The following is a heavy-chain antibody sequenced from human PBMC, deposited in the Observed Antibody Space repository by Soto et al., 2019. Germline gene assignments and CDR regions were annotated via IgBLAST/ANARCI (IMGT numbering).Heavy chain of an antibody. CDR2: ISSTYI. J-gene: IGHJ3*02. CDR1: GLTFRSYA. V-gene: IGHV3-21*01. D-gene: IGHD6-25*01. CDR3: ARALSPTAAFDI. Sequence: PGGSLRLSCAASGLTFRSYAMSWVRQAPGKGLEWVSSISSTYIYYADSVKGRFTISRDNAKNSLYLQMNTLRAEDTAVYYCARALSPTAAFDIWGQGTMVTVSS.